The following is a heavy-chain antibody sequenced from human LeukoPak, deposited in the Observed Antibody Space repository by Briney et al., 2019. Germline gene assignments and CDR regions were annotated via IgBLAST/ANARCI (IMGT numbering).Heavy chain of an antibody. V-gene: IGHV5-51*01. J-gene: IGHJ3*02. Sequence: GESLKISCKGSGYSFTSYWIGWVRQMPGKGLEWMGIIYPGDSDTRYSPSFQGQVTISADKSISTAYLQWSSLKASDTAMYYCARHVVVTAINPHDAFDIWGQGTMVTVSS. CDR2: IYPGDSDT. CDR1: GYSFTSYW. D-gene: IGHD2-21*02. CDR3: ARHVVVTAINPHDAFDI.